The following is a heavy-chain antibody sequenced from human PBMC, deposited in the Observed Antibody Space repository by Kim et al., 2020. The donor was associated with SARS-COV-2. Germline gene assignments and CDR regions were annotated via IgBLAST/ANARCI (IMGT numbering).Heavy chain of an antibody. J-gene: IGHJ6*02. Sequence: GGSLRLSCAASGFTFSSYGMHWVRQAPGKGLEWVAVISYDGSNKYYADSVKGRFTISRDNSKNTLYLQMNSLRAEDTAVYYCAKGDTAMADYYGMDVWGQGTTVTVSS. CDR2: ISYDGSNK. V-gene: IGHV3-30*18. D-gene: IGHD5-18*01. CDR1: GFTFSSYG. CDR3: AKGDTAMADYYGMDV.